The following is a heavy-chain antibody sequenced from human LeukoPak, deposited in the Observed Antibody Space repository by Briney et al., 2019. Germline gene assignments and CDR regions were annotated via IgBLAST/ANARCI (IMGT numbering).Heavy chain of an antibody. J-gene: IGHJ4*02. Sequence: PSETLSLTCAVYGGSFSGYYWSWIRQPPGKGLEWIGEINHSGSTNYNPSLKSRVTISVDTSKNQFSLKLSSVTAADTAVYYCARTANFAAGYYIDYWGQGTLVTVSS. D-gene: IGHD6-13*01. CDR3: ARTANFAAGYYIDY. CDR1: GGSFSGYY. V-gene: IGHV4-34*01. CDR2: INHSGST.